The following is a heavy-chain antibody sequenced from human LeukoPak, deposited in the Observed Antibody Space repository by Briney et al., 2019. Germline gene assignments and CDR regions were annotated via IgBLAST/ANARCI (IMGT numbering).Heavy chain of an antibody. CDR2: ISSSSSAI. Sequence: PGGSLRLSCAASRFTFSNYTMNWVRQAPGKGLEWVAFISSSSSAIYYADSVKGRFTISRDNAKKSLFLQMNSLRVEDTAVYYCARRVMNDYWGQGTLVIVSS. V-gene: IGHV3-48*04. CDR3: ARRVMNDY. CDR1: RFTFSNYT. J-gene: IGHJ4*02.